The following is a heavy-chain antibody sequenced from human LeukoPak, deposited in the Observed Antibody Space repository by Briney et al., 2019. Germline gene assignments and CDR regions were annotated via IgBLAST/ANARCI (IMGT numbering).Heavy chain of an antibody. J-gene: IGHJ4*02. V-gene: IGHV4-34*01. CDR2: INHSGST. CDR1: GGSFSGYY. CDR3: ARSHRTTVTTFGY. D-gene: IGHD4-17*01. Sequence: PSETLSLTCAVYGGSFSGYYWSWIRQPPGKGLEWIGEINHSGSTNYNPSLKSRVTISVDTSKNQFSLKLSSVTAADTAVYYCARSHRTTVTTFGYWGQGTLVTVSS.